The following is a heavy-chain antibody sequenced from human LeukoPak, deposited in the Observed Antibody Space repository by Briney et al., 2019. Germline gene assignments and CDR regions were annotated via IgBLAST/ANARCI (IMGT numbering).Heavy chain of an antibody. Sequence: SVRGRFTISRDNAKNSLYLQVNSLRDEDTAMYFCARAAYSSGSDYWGQGTLVTVSS. V-gene: IGHV3-48*02. J-gene: IGHJ4*02. CDR3: ARAAYSSGSDY. D-gene: IGHD6-19*01.